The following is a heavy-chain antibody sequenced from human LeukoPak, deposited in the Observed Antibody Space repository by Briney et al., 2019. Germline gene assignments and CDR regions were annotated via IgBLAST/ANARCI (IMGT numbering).Heavy chain of an antibody. CDR3: ATAAATHYDVLSGYYNDFDY. Sequence: PGRSLRLSCAASGFTFDDFAIHWVRQAPGKGLEWVSGISWDSGTIGYADSVKGRFTIARDNAKKSLYLQMNNLRVEDTAIYYCATAAATHYDVLSGYYNDFDYWGQGTLVTVSS. CDR1: GFTFDDFA. CDR2: ISWDSGTI. J-gene: IGHJ4*02. V-gene: IGHV3-9*01. D-gene: IGHD3-9*01.